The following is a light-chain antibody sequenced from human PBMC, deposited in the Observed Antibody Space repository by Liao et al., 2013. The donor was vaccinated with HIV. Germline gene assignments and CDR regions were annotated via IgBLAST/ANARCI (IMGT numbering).Light chain of an antibody. J-gene: IGLJ2*01. CDR1: KLGDKF. CDR3: QAWDSRTVL. Sequence: SSELTQPPSVSVSPGQTASIPCSGDKLGDKFASWYQQKPGQSPVLVIYQDAKRPSGIPERFSGSKSGKTATLTISGTQAMDEADYYCQAWDSRTVLFGGGTKLTV. V-gene: IGLV3-1*01. CDR2: QDA.